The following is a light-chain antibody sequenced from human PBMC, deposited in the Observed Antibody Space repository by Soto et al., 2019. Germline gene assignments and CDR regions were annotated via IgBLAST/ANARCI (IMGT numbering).Light chain of an antibody. CDR2: AAS. CDR3: QQLNSYPT. CDR1: QGVSSY. Sequence: DIQMTQSPSTLSASIVDRVTITFRASQGVSSYLAWYQQKPGKAPKLLIYAASTLQSGVPSRFGGSGSGTEFTLTISSLQPEDSASYYYQQLNSYPTFGQGTRLEIK. V-gene: IGKV1-9*01. J-gene: IGKJ5*01.